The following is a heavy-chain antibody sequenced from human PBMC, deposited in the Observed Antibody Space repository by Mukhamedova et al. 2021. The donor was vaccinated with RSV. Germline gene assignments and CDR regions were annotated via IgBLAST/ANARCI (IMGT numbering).Heavy chain of an antibody. Sequence: KFQGRVTITRDTSASTAYMELSSLRSEDTAVYYCARTPTLVDAFDIWGQGTMVTVSS. V-gene: IGHV1-3*01. CDR3: ARTPTLVDAFDI. J-gene: IGHJ3*02. D-gene: IGHD2-8*02.